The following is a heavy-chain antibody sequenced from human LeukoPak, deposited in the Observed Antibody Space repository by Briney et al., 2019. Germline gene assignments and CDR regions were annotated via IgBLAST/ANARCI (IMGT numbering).Heavy chain of an antibody. CDR2: ISGSGGST. D-gene: IGHD3-22*01. V-gene: IGHV3-23*01. CDR1: GFTFSGYA. J-gene: IGHJ5*02. CDR3: AKDPTYYYDSSAAFDP. Sequence: GGSLRLSCAASGFTFSGYAMSWVRQAPGKGLEWVSAISGSGGSTYYADSVKGRFTISRDNSKNTLYLQMNSLRAEDTAVYYCAKDPTYYYDSSAAFDPWGQGTLVTVSS.